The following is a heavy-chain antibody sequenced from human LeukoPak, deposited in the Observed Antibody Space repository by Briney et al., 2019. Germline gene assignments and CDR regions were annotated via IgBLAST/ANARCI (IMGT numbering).Heavy chain of an antibody. J-gene: IGHJ6*03. Sequence: SETLSLTCAVHGGSFSGYYWSWIRQPPGKGLKWIGEINHSGSTNYNPSLKSRVTISVDTSKNQFSLKLSSVTAADTAVYYCARTTEGGYTYDYFYYYYMDVWGKGTTVTISS. D-gene: IGHD5-18*01. CDR1: GGSFSGYY. CDR2: INHSGST. CDR3: ARTTEGGYTYDYFYYYYMDV. V-gene: IGHV4-34*01.